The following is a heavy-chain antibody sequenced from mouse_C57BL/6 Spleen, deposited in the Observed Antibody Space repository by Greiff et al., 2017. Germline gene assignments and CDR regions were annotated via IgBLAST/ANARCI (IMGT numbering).Heavy chain of an antibody. J-gene: IGHJ4*01. CDR2: IYPGGGYT. CDR1: GYTFTNYW. V-gene: IGHV1-63*01. Sequence: VQLQQSGAELVRPGTSVKMSCKASGYTFTNYWIGWAKQRPGHGLEWIGDIYPGGGYTNYNEKFKGKATLTADKSSSTAYMQFSSLTSEDSAIYYCAREGYYGSSYEAMDDWGQGTSVTVSS. D-gene: IGHD1-1*01. CDR3: AREGYYGSSYEAMDD.